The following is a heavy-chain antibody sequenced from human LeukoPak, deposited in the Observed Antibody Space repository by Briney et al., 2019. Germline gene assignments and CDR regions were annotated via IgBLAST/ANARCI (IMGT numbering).Heavy chain of an antibody. Sequence: GGSLRLSCAASGFSFKDYYFSWLRQAPGKGLEWGSFINVNGGATHYAESVKGRFTISRANAINSIYLEMNSLTAEDTAVYYCARGPRILTLGSYYFDYWGQGSLVTVSS. CDR3: ARGPRILTLGSYYFDY. CDR1: GFSFKDYY. CDR2: INVNGGAT. V-gene: IGHV3-11*01. J-gene: IGHJ4*02. D-gene: IGHD3-10*01.